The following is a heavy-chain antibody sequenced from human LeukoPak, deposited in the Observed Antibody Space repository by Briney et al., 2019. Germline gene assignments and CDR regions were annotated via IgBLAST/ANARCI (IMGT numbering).Heavy chain of an antibody. CDR3: AREMVRGIMDV. CDR1: GFTVSSNS. CDR2: IYSGGST. J-gene: IGHJ6*03. Sequence: GGSLRLSCTVSGFTVSSNSWSWVRQAPGKGLEWVSVIYSGGSTYYADSVKGRFTISRDNSKNTLYLQMNSLRAEDTAVYYCAREMVRGIMDVWGKGTTVTISS. D-gene: IGHD3-10*01. V-gene: IGHV3-66*01.